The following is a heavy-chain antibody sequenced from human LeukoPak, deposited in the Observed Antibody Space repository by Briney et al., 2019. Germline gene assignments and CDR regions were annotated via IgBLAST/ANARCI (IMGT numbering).Heavy chain of an antibody. CDR3: AKDLLPVGGSSNWFDP. CDR2: ISYDGSNK. CDR1: GFTFSSYA. J-gene: IGHJ5*02. Sequence: GGSLRLSCAASGFTFSSYAMSWVRQAPGKGLEWVAVISYDGSNKYYADSVKGRFTISRDNSKNTLYLQMNSLRAEDTAVYYCAKDLLPVGGSSNWFDPWGQGTLVTVSS. V-gene: IGHV3-30*18. D-gene: IGHD2-15*01.